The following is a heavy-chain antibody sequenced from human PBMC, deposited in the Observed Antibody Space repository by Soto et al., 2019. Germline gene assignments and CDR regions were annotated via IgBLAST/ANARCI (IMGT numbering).Heavy chain of an antibody. Sequence: QLQLQESGSGLVKPSQTLSLTCAVSGGSISSGGYSWSWIRQPPGKGLEWIGYIYHSGSTYYNPSLKSRXXIXVXXSKNQFSLKLSSVTAADTAVYYCARASGIGFGFDYWGQGTLVTVSS. CDR1: GGSISSGGYS. D-gene: IGHD3-10*01. V-gene: IGHV4-30-2*01. J-gene: IGHJ4*02. CDR3: ARASGIGFGFDY. CDR2: IYHSGST.